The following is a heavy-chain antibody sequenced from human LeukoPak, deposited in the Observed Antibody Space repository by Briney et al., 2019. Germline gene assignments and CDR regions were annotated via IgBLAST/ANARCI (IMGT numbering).Heavy chain of an antibody. J-gene: IGHJ4*02. V-gene: IGHV4-59*01. D-gene: IGHD5-24*01. CDR2: IYYSGST. CDR1: GGSISSYY. Sequence: SETLSLTCTVSGGSISSYYWSWIRQPPGKGLEWIGYIYYSGSTNYNPSLKSRVTISVDTSKNQFSLKLSSVTAADTAVYYCAREGMASRWGQGTLVTVSS. CDR3: AREGMASR.